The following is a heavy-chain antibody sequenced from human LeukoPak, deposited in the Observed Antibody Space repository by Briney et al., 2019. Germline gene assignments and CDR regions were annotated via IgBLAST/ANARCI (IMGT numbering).Heavy chain of an antibody. D-gene: IGHD5-18*01. CDR2: ISGSGGST. CDR1: GFTFSSYA. V-gene: IGHV3-23*01. Sequence: GGSLRLSCAASGFTFSSYAMSWVRQAPGKGLEWVSAISGSGGSTYYADSVKGRFTISRDNSKNTLYLQMNSLRAEDTAVYYCAKHGFPAIQLRLDYLDYWGQGTLVTVSS. J-gene: IGHJ4*02. CDR3: AKHGFPAIQLRLDYLDY.